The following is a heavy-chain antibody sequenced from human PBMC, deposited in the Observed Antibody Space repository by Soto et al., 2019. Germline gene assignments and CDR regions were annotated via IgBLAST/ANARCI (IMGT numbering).Heavy chain of an antibody. CDR1: GYTFTYYG. CDR2: ISPHNGDT. CDR3: ARDQSDNWFDP. J-gene: IGHJ5*02. Sequence: EASAKVSCKAAGYTFTYYGISWGRQAPGQGLEWMGWISPHNGDTNYAQRLQDRVTLTTDTSTSTAYMELRSLRHDDTAVYYCARDQSDNWFDPWGQGTLVTVS. V-gene: IGHV1-18*01.